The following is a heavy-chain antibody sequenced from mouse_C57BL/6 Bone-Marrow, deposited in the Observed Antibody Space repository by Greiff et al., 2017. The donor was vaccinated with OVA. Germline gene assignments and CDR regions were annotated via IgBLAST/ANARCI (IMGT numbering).Heavy chain of an antibody. CDR1: GFTFSDYG. CDR3: ARPFITTVVATENAMDY. Sequence: EVQVVESGGGLVKPGGSLKLSCAASGFTFSDYGMHWVRQAPEKGLEWVAYISSGSSTIYYADTVKGRFTLSRDNAKNTLFLQMTSLRSEDTAMYYWARPFITTVVATENAMDYWGQGTSVTVYS. J-gene: IGHJ4*01. V-gene: IGHV5-17*01. CDR2: ISSGSSTI. D-gene: IGHD1-1*01.